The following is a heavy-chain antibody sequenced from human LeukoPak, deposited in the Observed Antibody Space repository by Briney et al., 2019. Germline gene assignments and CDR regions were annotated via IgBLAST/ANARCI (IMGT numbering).Heavy chain of an antibody. D-gene: IGHD2-15*01. CDR3: ARSSRLGGVVVVAASFDH. CDR1: GYTFTGYY. Sequence: GASVKVSCKASGYTFTGYYMHWVRQAPGQGLEWMGWINPNSGGTNYAQKFQGRVTMTRDTSISTAYMELGRLRSDDTAVYYCARSSRLGGVVVVAASFDHWGQGTLVTVSS. J-gene: IGHJ5*02. CDR2: INPNSGGT. V-gene: IGHV1-2*02.